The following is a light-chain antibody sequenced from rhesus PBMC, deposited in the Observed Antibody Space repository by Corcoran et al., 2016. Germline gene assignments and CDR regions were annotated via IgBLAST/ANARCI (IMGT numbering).Light chain of an antibody. CDR3: QHAYNSPWT. J-gene: IGKJ1*01. V-gene: IGKV1-25*01. Sequence: DIQLTQSPSSLSASVGDRVTIACQASQAINNNLAWYQERPGRAPKLLIYHASTLQSGVPSRFIGSGSGTYFPLTITNLQPEDVATYYCQHAYNSPWTFGRGTKMEI. CDR2: HAS. CDR1: QAINNN.